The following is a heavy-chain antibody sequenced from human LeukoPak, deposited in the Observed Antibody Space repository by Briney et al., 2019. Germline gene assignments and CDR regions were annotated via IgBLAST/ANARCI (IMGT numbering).Heavy chain of an antibody. D-gene: IGHD3-22*01. CDR2: ISYDGSNK. CDR1: GFTFSSYA. Sequence: GGSLRLSCAASGFTFSSYAMHWVRQAPGKGLEWVAVISYDGSNKYYADSVKGRFTISRDSSKNTLYLQMNSLRAEDTAVYYCARGDDSSGYYLFDYWGQGTLVTVSS. V-gene: IGHV3-30*04. CDR3: ARGDDSSGYYLFDY. J-gene: IGHJ4*02.